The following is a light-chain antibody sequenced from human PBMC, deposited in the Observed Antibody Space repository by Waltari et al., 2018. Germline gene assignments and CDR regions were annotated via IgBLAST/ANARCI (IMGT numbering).Light chain of an antibody. CDR3: SAWDDNLNGVI. Sequence: QSVLTQPPSASGTPGQRVTISCSGSTSNIGSNTVSWYQQLPGTAPKLLIYTEDQRSSGVPDRFSGSKSGTSASLAISGPQSEDEAHYHCSAWDDNLNGVIFGGGTKLTVL. V-gene: IGLV1-44*01. CDR2: TED. J-gene: IGLJ2*01. CDR1: TSNIGSNT.